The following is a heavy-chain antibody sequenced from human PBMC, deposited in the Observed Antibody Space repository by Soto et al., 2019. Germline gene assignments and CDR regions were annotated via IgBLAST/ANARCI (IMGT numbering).Heavy chain of an antibody. V-gene: IGHV1-69*13. J-gene: IGHJ4*02. CDR2: IIPIFGTA. CDR1: GGTFSSYA. D-gene: IGHD3-10*01. CDR3: ARGLHYGSGSYYNANFDY. Sequence: GASVKVSCKASGGTFSSYAISWVRQAPGQGLEWMGGIIPIFGTANYAQKFQGRVTITADESTSTAYMELSSLRSEDTAVYYCARGLHYGSGSYYNANFDYWGQGTLVTVSS.